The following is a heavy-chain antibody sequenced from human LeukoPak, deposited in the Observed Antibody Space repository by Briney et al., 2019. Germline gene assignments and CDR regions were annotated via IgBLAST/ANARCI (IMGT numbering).Heavy chain of an antibody. Sequence: GASVKLSCKTSGYRFNVYDILWVRQAPGHGLDYVGWISTYSGRANYAQKFQGRVSMITDTSTSTAYLELTNLTSSDTGLYYWARADGTNSGTNAFDVWGLGTMVTVAS. V-gene: IGHV1-18*01. CDR2: ISTYSGRA. J-gene: IGHJ3*01. CDR1: GYRFNVYD. D-gene: IGHD4-23*01. CDR3: ARADGTNSGTNAFDV.